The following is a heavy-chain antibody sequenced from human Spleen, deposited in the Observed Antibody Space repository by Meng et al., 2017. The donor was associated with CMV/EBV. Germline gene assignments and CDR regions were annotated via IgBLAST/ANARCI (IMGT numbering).Heavy chain of an antibody. CDR1: GASISSSNW. D-gene: IGHD2-8*01. Sequence: SGASISSSNWWSWVRQPPGKGLEWIGEIYQSGTTNYNPSLKSRVTISLDKSENHFSLNLTSVTAADTAVYYCAREGYDTNGNKMGFDYWGQGTLVTVSS. CDR2: IYQSGTT. CDR3: AREGYDTNGNKMGFDY. J-gene: IGHJ4*02. V-gene: IGHV4-4*02.